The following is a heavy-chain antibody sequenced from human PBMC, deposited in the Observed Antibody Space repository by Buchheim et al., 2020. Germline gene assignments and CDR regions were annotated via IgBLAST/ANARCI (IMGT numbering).Heavy chain of an antibody. Sequence: QVQLVQSGAEVKKPGSSVKVSCKASGGTFSSYAFNWVRQAPGQGLEWMGGIIPIFGTANYAQNFQGRVTITADKSTSTAYMELTSLKSEDTAVHYCARAHRYSGSSLIKFAYWGQGTL. CDR3: ARAHRYSGSSLIKFAY. V-gene: IGHV1-69*06. D-gene: IGHD1-26*01. CDR1: GGTFSSYA. CDR2: IIPIFGTA. J-gene: IGHJ4*02.